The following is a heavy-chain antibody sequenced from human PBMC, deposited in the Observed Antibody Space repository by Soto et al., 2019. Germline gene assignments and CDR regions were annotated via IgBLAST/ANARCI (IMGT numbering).Heavy chain of an antibody. V-gene: IGHV3-53*01. J-gene: IGHJ3*02. CDR2: IYSGGST. CDR1: GFTVSSNY. CDR3: ARNGVTTGSAFDI. D-gene: IGHD4-17*01. Sequence: GSLRLSCAASGFTVSSNYMSWVRQAPGKGLEWVSVIYSGGSTYYADSVKGRFTISRDNSKNTLYLQMNSLRAEDTAVYYCARNGVTTGSAFDIWGQGTMVTVSS.